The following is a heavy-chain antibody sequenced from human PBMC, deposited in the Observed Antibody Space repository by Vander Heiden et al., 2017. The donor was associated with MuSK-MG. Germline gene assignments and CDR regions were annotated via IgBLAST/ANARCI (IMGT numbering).Heavy chain of an antibody. CDR3: GTVVLGSSGWLAPFDY. CDR2: IYYSGST. Sequence: QLQLQESGPGLVKPSETLSLTCTVSGGSISSSSYYWDWIHQPPGKGLEWIGSIYYSGSTYYNPSLKSRVTISVDTSKNQCALKLSSVTAAETAVYYCGTVVLGSSGWLAPFDYWGQGTLVTVSS. J-gene: IGHJ4*02. V-gene: IGHV4-39*01. CDR1: GGSISSSSYY. D-gene: IGHD6-19*01.